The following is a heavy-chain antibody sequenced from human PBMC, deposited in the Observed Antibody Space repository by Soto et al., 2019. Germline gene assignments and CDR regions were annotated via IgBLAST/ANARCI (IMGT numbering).Heavy chain of an antibody. Sequence: PGESLKISCKGSGYSFTSYWIGWVRQMPGKGLEWMGIIYPGDSNTKYSPSVQGQVTISADRSISTAYLQWTSLKASDTAMYYCARSKRGAYSSGWYSLSGYYNYGIDVWGQGTKVTVSS. CDR2: IYPGDSNT. CDR3: ARSKRGAYSSGWYSLSGYYNYGIDV. J-gene: IGHJ6*02. V-gene: IGHV5-51*01. CDR1: GYSFTSYW. D-gene: IGHD6-19*01.